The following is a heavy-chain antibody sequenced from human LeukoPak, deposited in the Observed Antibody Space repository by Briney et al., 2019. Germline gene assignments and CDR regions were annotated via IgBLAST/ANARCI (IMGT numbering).Heavy chain of an antibody. V-gene: IGHV4-34*01. D-gene: IGHD3-10*01. J-gene: IGHJ5*02. CDR2: INHSGST. Sequence: SETLSLTCAVYGGSFSGYYWSWIRQPPGKGLEWIGEINHSGSTNYNPSLKSRVTISVDTSKDQFSLKLSSVTAADTAVYYCARAPTNYYGSGSYYKRRWFDPWSQGTLVTVSS. CDR3: ARAPTNYYGSGSYYKRRWFDP. CDR1: GGSFSGYY.